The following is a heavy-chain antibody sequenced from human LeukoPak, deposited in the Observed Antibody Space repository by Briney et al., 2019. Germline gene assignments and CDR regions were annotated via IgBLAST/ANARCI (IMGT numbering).Heavy chain of an antibody. V-gene: IGHV2-70*17. J-gene: IGHJ4*02. D-gene: IGHD2-15*01. CDR3: ARTRRVHCSGGDCWYSFDY. CDR2: IDWDDDK. Sequence: SGPALVKPTQSLTLTCTFSGFSLSTSGMCVSWIRQRPAKALEWLARIDWDDDKFYTTSLKARLTVSKDTSKNQAVLTMSNVDPVDTATYYCARTRRVHCSGGDCWYSFDYWGQGTPVIVS. CDR1: GFSLSTSGMC.